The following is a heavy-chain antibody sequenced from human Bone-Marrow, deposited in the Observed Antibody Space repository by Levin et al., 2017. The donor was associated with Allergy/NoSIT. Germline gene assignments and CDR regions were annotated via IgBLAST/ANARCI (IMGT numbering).Heavy chain of an antibody. CDR3: TKGYCGGGGCYYYFDY. Sequence: GESLKISCATSGFTFSVYAMRWVRQAPGKGLEWVSAISDSGSSTYYADSVKGRFTISRDNSKNTVYLQMNSLRAEDTAVYYCTKGYCGGGGCYYYFDYWGQGILVTVSS. V-gene: IGHV3-23*01. CDR2: ISDSGSST. CDR1: GFTFSVYA. J-gene: IGHJ4*02. D-gene: IGHD2-15*01.